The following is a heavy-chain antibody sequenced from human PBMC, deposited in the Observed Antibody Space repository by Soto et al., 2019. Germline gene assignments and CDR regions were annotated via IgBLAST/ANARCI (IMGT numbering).Heavy chain of an antibody. Sequence: GGSLRLSCAASGFTFSSYAMSWVRQAPGKGLEWVSAISGSGGSTYYADSVKGRFTISRDNSKNTLYLQMNSLRAEDTAVYYCAKDRLSIAAAGTTGFWFDPWGQGTLVTVSS. CDR3: AKDRLSIAAAGTTGFWFDP. J-gene: IGHJ5*02. D-gene: IGHD6-13*01. CDR2: ISGSGGST. V-gene: IGHV3-23*01. CDR1: GFTFSSYA.